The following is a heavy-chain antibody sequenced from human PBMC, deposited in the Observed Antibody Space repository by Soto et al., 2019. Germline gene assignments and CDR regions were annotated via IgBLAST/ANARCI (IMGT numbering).Heavy chain of an antibody. CDR2: ISYDGSNK. CDR1: GFTFSSYA. D-gene: IGHD2-15*01. V-gene: IGHV3-30-3*01. Sequence: GGSLRLSCAASGFTFSSYAMHWVRQAPGKGLEWVAVISYDGSNKYYADSVKGRFTISRDNSKNTLYLQMNSLRAEDTAVYYCARERVVLGLSYYYYYGMDVWGQGTTVTVSS. CDR3: ARERVVLGLSYYYYYGMDV. J-gene: IGHJ6*02.